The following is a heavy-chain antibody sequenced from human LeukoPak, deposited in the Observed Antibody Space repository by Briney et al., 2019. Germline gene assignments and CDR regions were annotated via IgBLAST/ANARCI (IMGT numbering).Heavy chain of an antibody. Sequence: GGSLRLSCAASGFTFSTYAMHWVRQAPGKGLEWVAIISYDVSITYYADSVKGRFTISRDNSKNSLSPHMNSLRTEDSAVYYCAGGNTVWLLDYWGQGTLLTVSS. D-gene: IGHD5-24*01. J-gene: IGHJ4*02. V-gene: IGHV3-30*04. CDR2: ISYDVSIT. CDR1: GFTFSTYA. CDR3: AGGNTVWLLDY.